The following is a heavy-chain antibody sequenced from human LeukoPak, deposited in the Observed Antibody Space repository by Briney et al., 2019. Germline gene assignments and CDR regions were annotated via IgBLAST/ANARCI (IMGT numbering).Heavy chain of an antibody. CDR2: ISTTSNYI. J-gene: IGHJ6*03. Sequence: GGSLRLSCAASGFAFSTYTMSWVRQAPGKGLEWVSSISTTSNYIYYVDSVKGRFTISRNNAKNSLFLQMNSLRDEDTAVYYCARVGAANINYFYHMGVWGKGTTVTVSS. CDR1: GFAFSTYT. D-gene: IGHD2-15*01. CDR3: ARVGAANINYFYHMGV. V-gene: IGHV3-21*01.